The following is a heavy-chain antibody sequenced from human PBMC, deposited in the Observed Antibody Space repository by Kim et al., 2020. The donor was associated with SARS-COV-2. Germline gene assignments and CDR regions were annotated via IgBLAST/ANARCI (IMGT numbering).Heavy chain of an antibody. CDR1: GYTFTSYY. J-gene: IGHJ4*02. Sequence: ASVKVSCKASGYTFTSYYMHWVRQAPGQGLEWMGIINPSGGSTSYAQKFQGRVTMTRDTSTSTVYMELSSLRSEDTAVYYCARREHFDWLLYGGYYDSSGYYEGAFDYWGQGTLVTVSS. D-gene: IGHD3-22*01. CDR2: INPSGGST. V-gene: IGHV1-46*01. CDR3: ARREHFDWLLYGGYYDSSGYYEGAFDY.